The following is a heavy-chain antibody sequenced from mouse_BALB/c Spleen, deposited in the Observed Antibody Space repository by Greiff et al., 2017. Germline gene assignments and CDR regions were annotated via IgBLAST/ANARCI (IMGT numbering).Heavy chain of an antibody. D-gene: IGHD1-1*01. Sequence: EVQGVESGPGLVKPSQSLSLTCTVTGYSITSDYAWNWIRQFPGNKLEWMGYISYSGSTSYNPSLKSRISITRDTSKNQFFLQLNSVTTEDTATYYCAGLLGYFDYWGQGTTLTVSS. CDR3: AGLLGYFDY. V-gene: IGHV3-2*02. CDR1: GYSITSDYA. CDR2: ISYSGST. J-gene: IGHJ2*01.